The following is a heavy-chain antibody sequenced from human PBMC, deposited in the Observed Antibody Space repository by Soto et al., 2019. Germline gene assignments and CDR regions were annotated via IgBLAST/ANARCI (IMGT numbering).Heavy chain of an antibody. Sequence: QVQLVQSGAEVKKPGASVKVSCKASGYSFATYGFSWVRQAPGQGLECVGWISAHNGDTHYSQKFQGRVTLTTDTSTNTGYMELRSLTSDDTAVYFCATEPIDYNDGSGYYPLGHWGQGTLVTVSS. CDR1: GYSFATYG. D-gene: IGHD3-22*01. V-gene: IGHV1-18*04. CDR2: ISAHNGDT. CDR3: ATEPIDYNDGSGYYPLGH. J-gene: IGHJ4*02.